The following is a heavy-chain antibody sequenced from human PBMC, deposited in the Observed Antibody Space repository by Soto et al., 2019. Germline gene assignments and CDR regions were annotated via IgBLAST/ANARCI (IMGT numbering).Heavy chain of an antibody. CDR3: ASFIAAAGTSWFDS. CDR1: DGCISRYY. J-gene: IGHJ5*01. D-gene: IGHD6-13*01. V-gene: IGHV4-59*01. Sequence: PSETLSLTCTVSDGCISRYYWSWIRQPPGRGLEWIAYIYYTGSTNYNPSLKSRVTISIDTSKNQFSLKLSSVTAADTAVYYCASFIAAAGTSWFDSWGQGTLITVSS. CDR2: IYYTGST.